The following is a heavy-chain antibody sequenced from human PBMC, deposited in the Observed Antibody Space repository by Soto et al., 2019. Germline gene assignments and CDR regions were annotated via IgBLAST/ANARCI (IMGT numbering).Heavy chain of an antibody. Sequence: EVQLLESGGGLVQPGESLRLSCAASGFTFSSYAMSWVRQAPGKGLEWVSAISGSGGSTYYADSVKGRFTISRDNSKNTLYLQLNGLRAEDTAVYYFAKENGYSSSWFEFDYWGQGTLVTVSS. J-gene: IGHJ4*02. CDR3: AKENGYSSSWFEFDY. V-gene: IGHV3-23*01. CDR1: GFTFSSYA. CDR2: ISGSGGST. D-gene: IGHD6-13*01.